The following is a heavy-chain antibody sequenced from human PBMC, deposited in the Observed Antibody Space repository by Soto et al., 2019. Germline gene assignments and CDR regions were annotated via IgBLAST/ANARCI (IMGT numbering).Heavy chain of an antibody. CDR2: INNNGGST. D-gene: IGHD3-10*01. V-gene: IGHV3-64*01. CDR1: GFTFSSYA. CDR3: ARGWFGDL. J-gene: IGHJ4*02. Sequence: EVPLVESGGGLVQPGGSLRLSFAASGFTFSSYAMHWVRQAPGKGLEYVSVINNNGGSTYYANSVKGRFTISRDNSKNTLYLKMGGLRTEDMAMYYCARGWFGDLGGQGTLVTVSS.